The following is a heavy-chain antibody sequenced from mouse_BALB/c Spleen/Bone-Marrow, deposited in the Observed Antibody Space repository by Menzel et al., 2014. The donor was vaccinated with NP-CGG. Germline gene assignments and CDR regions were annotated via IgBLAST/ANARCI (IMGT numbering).Heavy chain of an antibody. Sequence: EVHLVESGGDLVKPGGSLKLSCAASGFTFSSYVMSWVRQTPDKRLEWVATISSGGSYTYYPDSVKGRFTISRDNAKNTLYLQMSSLKSEDTAMYYCARQTYYDYDGYFDYWGQGTTLTVSS. CDR3: ARQTYYDYDGYFDY. CDR2: ISSGGSYT. V-gene: IGHV5-6*01. CDR1: GFTFSSYV. J-gene: IGHJ2*01. D-gene: IGHD2-4*01.